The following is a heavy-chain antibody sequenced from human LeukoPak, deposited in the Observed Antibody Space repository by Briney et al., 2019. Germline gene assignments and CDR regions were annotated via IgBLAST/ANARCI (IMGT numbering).Heavy chain of an antibody. J-gene: IGHJ4*02. V-gene: IGHV1-69*13. D-gene: IGHD1-26*01. Sequence: ASVKVSCKASGYTFTSYYMHWVRQAPGQGLEWMGGIIPIFGTANYAQKFQGRVTITADESTSTAYMELSSLRSEDTAVYYCARARIVGATTTCHFDYWGQGTLVTVSS. CDR1: GYTFTSYY. CDR2: IIPIFGTA. CDR3: ARARIVGATTTCHFDY.